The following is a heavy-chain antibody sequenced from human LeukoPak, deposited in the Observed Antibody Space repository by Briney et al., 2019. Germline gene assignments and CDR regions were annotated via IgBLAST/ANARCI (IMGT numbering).Heavy chain of an antibody. J-gene: IGHJ4*02. CDR1: GFTFSSSA. V-gene: IGHV3-23*01. D-gene: IGHD3-9*01. CDR3: AKGSFDWLLLDF. Sequence: PGGSLRLSCAASGFTFSSSAMSWVRQAPGRGLEWVSAISGSGGSSYYAESVKGRFTISRVNSKNTLHLQMNNLRAEDTAVYYCAKGSFDWLLLDFWGQGTLVTVSS. CDR2: ISGSGGSS.